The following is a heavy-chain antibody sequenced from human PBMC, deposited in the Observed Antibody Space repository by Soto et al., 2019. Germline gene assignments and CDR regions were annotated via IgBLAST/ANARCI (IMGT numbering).Heavy chain of an antibody. Sequence: SETLSLTCTVSGGSVSSSNYYWGWIRQPPGKGLEWIGSIYYSGSTYYNPSLKSRVTISVDTSKNQFSLKLSSVTAADTAVYYCARLPGIAVAGIIDYWGQGTLVTVSS. CDR3: ARLPGIAVAGIIDY. CDR2: IYYSGST. V-gene: IGHV4-39*01. D-gene: IGHD6-19*01. CDR1: GGSVSSSNYY. J-gene: IGHJ4*02.